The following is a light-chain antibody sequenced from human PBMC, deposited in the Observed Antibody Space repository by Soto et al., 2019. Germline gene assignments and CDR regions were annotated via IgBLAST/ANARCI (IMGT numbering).Light chain of an antibody. V-gene: IGKV3-20*01. CDR2: GAS. Sequence: EIVLTQSPGTLSLSPGERATLSCRASQSVSNSYLAWYQQKPGQAPRLLIYGASSRATGIPDRFSGSGSGTDFTLTISRLEPEDFAVYYCHQYDRSYTFGQGTKLEIK. CDR3: HQYDRSYT. CDR1: QSVSNSY. J-gene: IGKJ2*01.